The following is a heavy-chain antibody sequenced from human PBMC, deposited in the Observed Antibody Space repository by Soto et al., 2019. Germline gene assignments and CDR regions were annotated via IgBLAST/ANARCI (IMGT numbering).Heavy chain of an antibody. CDR3: ARDRSTGCSSTSCNWFDP. CDR1: GFTFSSYS. V-gene: IGHV3-21*01. Sequence: GESLRLSCAASGFTFSSYSMNWVRQAPGKGLEWVSSISSSSSYIYYADSVKGRFTISRDNAKNSLYLQMNSLRAEDTAVYYCARDRSTGCSSTSCNWFDPWGQGTLVTVSS. J-gene: IGHJ5*02. CDR2: ISSSSSYI. D-gene: IGHD2-2*01.